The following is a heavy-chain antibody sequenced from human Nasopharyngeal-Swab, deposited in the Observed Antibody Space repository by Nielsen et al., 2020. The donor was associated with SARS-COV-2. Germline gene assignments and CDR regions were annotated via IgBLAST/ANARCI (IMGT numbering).Heavy chain of an antibody. J-gene: IGHJ3*02. CDR2: ISAYNGNT. CDR1: GYTFTSYG. Sequence: ASVKVSCKASGYTFTSYGISWVRQAPGQGLEWMGWISAYNGNTNYAQKLQGRVTMTIDTSTSTAYMELRSLRSDDTAVYYCASNPLYCSSTSCYHDAFDTWGQGTMVTVSS. CDR3: ASNPLYCSSTSCYHDAFDT. V-gene: IGHV1-18*01. D-gene: IGHD2-2*01.